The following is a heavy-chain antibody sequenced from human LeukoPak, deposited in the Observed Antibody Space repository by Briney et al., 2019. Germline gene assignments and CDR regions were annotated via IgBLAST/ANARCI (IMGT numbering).Heavy chain of an antibody. CDR2: IYTSGST. D-gene: IGHD3-10*01. J-gene: IGHJ5*02. V-gene: IGHV4-61*02. CDR1: GGSISSGSYY. CDR3: ARRVGIYYGSGSYLRFDP. Sequence: SQTLSLTCTVSGGSISSGSYYWSWIRQPAGKGLEWIGRIYTSGSTNYNPSLKSRVTISVDTSKNQFSLKLSSVTAADTAVYYCARRVGIYYGSGSYLRFDPWGQGTLVTVSS.